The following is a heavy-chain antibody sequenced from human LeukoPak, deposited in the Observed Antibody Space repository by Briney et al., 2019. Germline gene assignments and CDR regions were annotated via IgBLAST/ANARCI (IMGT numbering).Heavy chain of an antibody. CDR1: GFIFSNYA. CDR3: AKWGDYDVLTGYYVSDF. J-gene: IGHJ4*02. CDR2: ISGRSDNT. V-gene: IGHV3-23*01. D-gene: IGHD3-9*01. Sequence: PGASLRLSCAASGFIFSNYAMYWVRQAPGQGLELVSAISGRSDNTYYADSVKGRFTLSRDSSKNTLYLQMNSLRADDTAVYYCAKWGDYDVLTGYYVSDFWGQGTLVTVSS.